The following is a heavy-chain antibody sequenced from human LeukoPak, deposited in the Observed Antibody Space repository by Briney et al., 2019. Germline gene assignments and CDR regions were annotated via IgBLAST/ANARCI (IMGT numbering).Heavy chain of an antibody. CDR1: GDRVSSNSAA. CDR3: AREAAGWYSSGLYYFDY. V-gene: IGHV6-1*01. J-gene: IGHJ4*02. CDR2: TYYRSKWYN. Sequence: SQTLSLTCAISGDRVSSNSAAWNWIRQSPSRGLEWLGRTYYRSKWYNGYGVSVKSRITINPDTSKNQFSLQLNSVTPEDTAVYYCAREAAGWYSSGLYYFDYWGQGTLVTVSS. D-gene: IGHD6-19*01.